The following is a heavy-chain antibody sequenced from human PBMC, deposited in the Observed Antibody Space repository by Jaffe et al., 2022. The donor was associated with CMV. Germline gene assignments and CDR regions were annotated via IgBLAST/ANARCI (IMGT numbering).Heavy chain of an antibody. J-gene: IGHJ3*02. D-gene: IGHD5-18*01. CDR1: GGSISSSSYY. V-gene: IGHV4-39*01. CDR3: ARLGIQLWSREGQAFDI. Sequence: QLQLQESGPGLVKPSETLSLTCTVSGGSISSSSYYWGWIRQPPGKGLEWIGSIYYSGSTYYNPSLKSRVTISVDTSKNQFSLKLSSVTAADTAVYYCARLGIQLWSREGQAFDIWGQGTMVTVSS. CDR2: IYYSGST.